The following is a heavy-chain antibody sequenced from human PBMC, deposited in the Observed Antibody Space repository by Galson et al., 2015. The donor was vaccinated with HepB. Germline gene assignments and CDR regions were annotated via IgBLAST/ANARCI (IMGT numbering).Heavy chain of an antibody. CDR1: GFTFSSYG. Sequence: SLRLSCAASGFTFSSYGMHWVRQAPGKVLEWVAVISYDGSNKYYADSVKGRFTVSRDNSKNTLYLQMNSLRAEDTAVYYCYCYYDSSGYYYTNFDYWGQGTLVTVSS. D-gene: IGHD3-22*01. CDR2: ISYDGSNK. V-gene: IGHV3-30*03. J-gene: IGHJ4*02. CDR3: YCYYDSSGYYYTNFDY.